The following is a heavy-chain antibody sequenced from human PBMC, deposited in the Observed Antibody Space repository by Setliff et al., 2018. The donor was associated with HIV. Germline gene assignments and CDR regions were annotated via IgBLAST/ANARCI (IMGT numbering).Heavy chain of an antibody. V-gene: IGHV3-7*01. CDR2: IKQDGSEK. CDR3: ARTRQGAAYFDF. J-gene: IGHJ4*02. D-gene: IGHD6-13*01. CDR1: GFTFSSNW. Sequence: PGGSLRLSCAASGFTFSSNWMSWVRQAPGKGLEWVANIKQDGSEKYYVDSVKGRFTISRDNAKNSLYLQMNSLRAEDTAVYYCARTRQGAAYFDFWGQGIPVTVSS.